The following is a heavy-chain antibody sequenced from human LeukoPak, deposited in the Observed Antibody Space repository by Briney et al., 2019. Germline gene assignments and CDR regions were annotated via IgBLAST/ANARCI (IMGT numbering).Heavy chain of an antibody. J-gene: IGHJ6*02. V-gene: IGHV1-18*01. D-gene: IGHD6-19*01. Sequence: ASVKVSCKASGYTFTSYGISWVRQAPGQGIEWMGWISAYNGNTNYAQKLQGRVTMTTDTSTSTAYMELRSLRSDDTAVYYCARDPRLAPYYYYGMDVWGQGTTVTVSS. CDR1: GYTFTSYG. CDR2: ISAYNGNT. CDR3: ARDPRLAPYYYYGMDV.